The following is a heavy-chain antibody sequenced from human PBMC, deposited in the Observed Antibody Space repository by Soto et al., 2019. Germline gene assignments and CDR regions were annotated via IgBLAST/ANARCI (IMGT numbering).Heavy chain of an antibody. V-gene: IGHV3-53*01. CDR1: GFTVSSNY. CDR3: AGGIAAAGPGPVDY. D-gene: IGHD6-13*01. J-gene: IGHJ4*02. CDR2: IYSGGST. Sequence: HPGGSLRLSCAASGFTVSSNYMSWVRQAPGKGLEWVSVIYSGGSTYYADSVKGRFTISRDNSKNTLYLQMNSLRAEDTAVYYCAGGIAAAGPGPVDYWGQGTLVTVSS.